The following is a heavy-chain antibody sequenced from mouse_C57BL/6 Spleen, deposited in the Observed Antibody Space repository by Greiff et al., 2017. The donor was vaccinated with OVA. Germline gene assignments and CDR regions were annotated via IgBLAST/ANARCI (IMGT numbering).Heavy chain of an antibody. CDR3: TSGRSMDY. V-gene: IGHV1-15*01. Sequence: VQLQQSGAELVRPGASVTLSCKASGYTFTDYEMHWVKQTPVHGLEWIGAIDPETGGTAYHQKFKGKAILTADKSSSTAYMELRSLTSEDSAVYYCTSGRSMDYWGQGTSVTVSS. D-gene: IGHD1-1*01. CDR1: GYTFTDYE. J-gene: IGHJ4*01. CDR2: IDPETGGT.